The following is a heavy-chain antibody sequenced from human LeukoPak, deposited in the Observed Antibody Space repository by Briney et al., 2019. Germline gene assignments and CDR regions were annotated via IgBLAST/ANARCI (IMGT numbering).Heavy chain of an antibody. V-gene: IGHV4-59*01. D-gene: IGHD6-13*01. CDR3: ARVVGRDSGSWYWFDP. J-gene: IGHJ5*02. CDR1: GGSISSYY. Sequence: SETLSLTCTVSGGSISSYYWSWIRQPPGKGLEWIGYIYYSGSTNYNPSLKSRVTISVDTSKNQFSLKLSSVTAADTAVYYCARVVGRDSGSWYWFDPWGQGTLVTVSS. CDR2: IYYSGST.